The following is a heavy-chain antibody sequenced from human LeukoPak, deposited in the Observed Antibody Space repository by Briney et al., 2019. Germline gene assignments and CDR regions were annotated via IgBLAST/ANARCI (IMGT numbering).Heavy chain of an antibody. D-gene: IGHD6-19*01. V-gene: IGHV5-51*01. J-gene: IGHJ4*02. CDR2: IYPGDSDT. Sequence: HGESLKISCKGSGYSFTSYWIGWVRQMPGKGLEWMGIIYPGDSDTRYSPSFQGQVTISADKSISTAYLQWSSLKASDTAMYYCARCPYSSGWYYSNDYWGQGTLVTVSS. CDR3: ARCPYSSGWYYSNDY. CDR1: GYSFTSYW.